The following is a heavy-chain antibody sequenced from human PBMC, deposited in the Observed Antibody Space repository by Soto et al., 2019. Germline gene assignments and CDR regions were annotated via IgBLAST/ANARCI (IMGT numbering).Heavy chain of an antibody. V-gene: IGHV4-30-4*01. CDR1: GGSISSGDYY. CDR2: IYYSGST. CDR3: ARDQNCGGDCYEWFDP. D-gene: IGHD2-21*02. Sequence: QVQLQESGPGLVKPSQTLSLTCTVSGGSISSGDYYWSWIRQPPGKGLEWIGYIYYSGSTYYNPSLKSRVTISVDTSKNQFSLKLSSVTAADTAVYYCARDQNCGGDCYEWFDPWGQGTLVTVSS. J-gene: IGHJ5*02.